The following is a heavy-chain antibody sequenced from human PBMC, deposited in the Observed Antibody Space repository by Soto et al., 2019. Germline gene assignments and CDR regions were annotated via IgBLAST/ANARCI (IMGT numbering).Heavy chain of an antibody. CDR3: AKGYNWNRDYYYYGMDV. J-gene: IGHJ6*02. V-gene: IGHV3-23*01. CDR2: ISGSGGST. D-gene: IGHD1-1*01. Sequence: GGSLRLSCAASGFTFSSYAMSWVRQAPGKGLEWVSAISGSGGSTYYADSVKGRFTISRDNSKNTLYLQMNSLRAEDTAVYYCAKGYNWNRDYYYYGMDVWGQGTTVTVSS. CDR1: GFTFSSYA.